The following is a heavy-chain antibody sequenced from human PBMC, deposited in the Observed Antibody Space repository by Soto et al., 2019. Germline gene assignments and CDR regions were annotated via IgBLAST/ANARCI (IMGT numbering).Heavy chain of an antibody. V-gene: IGHV1-18*04. J-gene: IGHJ6*02. CDR2: MSAYNGNT. D-gene: IGHD5-12*01. CDR3: ARSFPIAATIYGNRGYYYHGMDV. CDR1: GYTFTSYG. Sequence: ASVKVSCKASGYTFTSYGISWVRQAPGQGLEWMGWMSAYNGNTNYAQQLQGRVTMTTDTSTSTAYMELRSLRSDDTAVYYCARSFPIAATIYGNRGYYYHGMDVWGQGTTVTVSS.